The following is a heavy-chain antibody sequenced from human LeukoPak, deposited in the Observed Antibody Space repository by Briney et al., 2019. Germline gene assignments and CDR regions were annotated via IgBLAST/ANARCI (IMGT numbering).Heavy chain of an antibody. CDR1: GFTFSSYA. CDR2: ISGSGGST. Sequence: TGGSLRLSCAASGFTFSSYAMSWVRQAPGKGLEWVSAISGSGGSTYYADSVKGRFTISRDNSKNTLYLQMNSLRAEDTAVYYCARPSSGWYYFDYWGQGTLVTVSS. J-gene: IGHJ4*02. V-gene: IGHV3-23*01. D-gene: IGHD6-19*01. CDR3: ARPSSGWYYFDY.